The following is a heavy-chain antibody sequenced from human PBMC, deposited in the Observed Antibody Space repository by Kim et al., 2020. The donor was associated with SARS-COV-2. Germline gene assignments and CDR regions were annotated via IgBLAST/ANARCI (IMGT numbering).Heavy chain of an antibody. V-gene: IGHV1-69*13. D-gene: IGHD2-15*01. Sequence: SVKVSCKASGGTFSNYAISWVRQAPGQGLEWMGGIIPMFGKPNYAQKFQGRVTITADESTSTAYMEVSSLRSEDTAVYYCASGRQVAETKSFDYWGQGTLVTVSS. CDR3: ASGRQVAETKSFDY. J-gene: IGHJ4*02. CDR1: GGTFSNYA. CDR2: IIPMFGKP.